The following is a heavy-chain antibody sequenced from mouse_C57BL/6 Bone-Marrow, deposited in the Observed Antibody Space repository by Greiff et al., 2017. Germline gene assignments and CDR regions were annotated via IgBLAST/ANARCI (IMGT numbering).Heavy chain of an antibody. CDR1: GYTFTSYG. CDR3: ARKGAYGYDGGGYYFDC. CDR2: IYIGNGYT. D-gene: IGHD2-2*01. J-gene: IGHJ2*01. V-gene: IGHV1-58*01. Sequence: VQLKESGAELVRPGSSVKMSCKTSGYTFTSYGINWVKQRPGQGLEWIGYIYIGNGYTEYNEKFKGKATLTSDTSSSTAYMQLSSLTSEDSAIYFCARKGAYGYDGGGYYFDCWGQGTTLTVSS.